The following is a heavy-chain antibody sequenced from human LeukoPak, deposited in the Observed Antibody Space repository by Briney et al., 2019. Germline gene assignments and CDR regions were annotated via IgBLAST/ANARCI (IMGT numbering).Heavy chain of an antibody. CDR3: ARIAVAGTGWFDP. D-gene: IGHD6-19*01. CDR2: INHSGST. CDR1: GGSISSSAYH. V-gene: IGHV4-39*07. Sequence: SETLSLTCTVSGGSISSSAYHWSWIRQPPGKGLEWIGEINHSGSTNYNPSLKSRVTISVDTSKNQFSLKLSSVTAADTAVYYCARIAVAGTGWFDPWGQGTLVTVSS. J-gene: IGHJ5*02.